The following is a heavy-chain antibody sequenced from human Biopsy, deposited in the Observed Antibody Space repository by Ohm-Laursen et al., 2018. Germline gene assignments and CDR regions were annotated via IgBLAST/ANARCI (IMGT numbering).Heavy chain of an antibody. CDR3: ARILGSTVTTYSAMDV. CDR2: IFPNDEK. Sequence: TQTLTLTSSVSGFSLSNGRMGVSWIRQPPGKALEWLAHIFPNDEKAYSTSLKSRLTISKDTSKSQVGLTMTNLDPVDTATYYCARILGSTVTTYSAMDVWGQGTTVTVSS. D-gene: IGHD4-17*01. J-gene: IGHJ6*02. CDR1: GFSLSNGRMG. V-gene: IGHV2-26*01.